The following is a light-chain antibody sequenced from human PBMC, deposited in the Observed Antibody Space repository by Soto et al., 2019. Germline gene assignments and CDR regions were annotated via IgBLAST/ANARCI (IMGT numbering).Light chain of an antibody. CDR3: QQYGSSPQT. V-gene: IGKV3-20*01. CDR1: QSVSSSN. CDR2: GAS. J-gene: IGKJ1*01. Sequence: EIVLTQSPGTLSLSPGDRATLSCRASQSVSSSNLAWYQQKPGQAPRLLIFGASSRDTGIPDRFSGSGSGTDFTLSISRLEPEDCAVYYCQQYGSSPQTFGKGTKLEIK.